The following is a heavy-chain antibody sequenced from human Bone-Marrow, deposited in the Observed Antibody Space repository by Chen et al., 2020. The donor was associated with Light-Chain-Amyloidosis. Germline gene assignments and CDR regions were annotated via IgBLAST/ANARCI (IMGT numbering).Heavy chain of an antibody. V-gene: IGHV4-59*01. J-gene: IGHJ3*02. Sequence: QVQLQESGPGLVKPSETLSLTCTVSGGSISSYYWSWIRQPPGKGLEWIGYIYYSGSTNYNPSLNSRVTISVDTSKNQFSLKLSSVTAADTAVYYCARGSRITIFGVSYPFDAFDIWGQGTMVTVSS. CDR2: IYYSGST. CDR3: ARGSRITIFGVSYPFDAFDI. D-gene: IGHD3-3*01. CDR1: GGSISSYY.